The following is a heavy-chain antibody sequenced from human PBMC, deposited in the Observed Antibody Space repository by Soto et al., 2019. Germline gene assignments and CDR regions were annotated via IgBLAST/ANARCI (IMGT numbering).Heavy chain of an antibody. Sequence: PGESLKISCKGSGYSFTSYWIGWVRQMPGKGLEWMGIIYPGDSDTRYSPSFQGQVTISADKSISTAYLQWSSLKASDTAMYYCARHENYDFWSGYSIDYWGQGTLVTVSS. CDR1: GYSFTSYW. CDR2: IYPGDSDT. J-gene: IGHJ4*02. V-gene: IGHV5-51*01. CDR3: ARHENYDFWSGYSIDY. D-gene: IGHD3-3*01.